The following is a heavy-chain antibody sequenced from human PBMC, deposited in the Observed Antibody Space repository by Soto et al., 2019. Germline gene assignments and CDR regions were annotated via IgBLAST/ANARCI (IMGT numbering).Heavy chain of an antibody. Sequence: PGGSLGLSCASSGFTFSSYSMNWVRQAPGKGLEWVSSISSSSSYIYYADSVKGRFTISRDNAKNSLYLQMNSLRAEDTAVYYCATAGLVITNSPNFDYWGQGTLVTGSS. CDR2: ISSSSSYI. CDR1: GFTFSSYS. CDR3: ATAGLVITNSPNFDY. J-gene: IGHJ4*02. D-gene: IGHD3-9*01. V-gene: IGHV3-21*01.